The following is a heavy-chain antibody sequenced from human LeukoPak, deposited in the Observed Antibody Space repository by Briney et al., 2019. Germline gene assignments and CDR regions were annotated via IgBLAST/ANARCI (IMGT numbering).Heavy chain of an antibody. Sequence: GGSLRLSCVVSGLTFRNHAMSWVRQAPGKGLEWVAGITGSGVTAYHADSVKGRLTISRDNSKNTLYLQMNSLRAEDTALYYCATRPASETYFGVFDYWGQGTMVTVSS. CDR2: ITGSGVTA. CDR1: GLTFRNHA. D-gene: IGHD1-26*01. CDR3: ATRPASETYFGVFDY. V-gene: IGHV3-23*01. J-gene: IGHJ4*02.